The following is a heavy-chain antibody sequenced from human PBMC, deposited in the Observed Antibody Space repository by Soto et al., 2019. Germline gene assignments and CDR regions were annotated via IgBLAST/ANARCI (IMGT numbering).Heavy chain of an antibody. V-gene: IGHV3-74*01. Sequence: EVKVVESGGGLVQPGGSLRLSCAASGFTFSDNWMHWVRQPPGKGPVWVSRISGDASSTSYADSVKGRFTISRDSAKNTVYLTMDSLRVEDTAVYYCTRGRTRTTYWGLFDSWGQGTLVTVSS. J-gene: IGHJ4*02. CDR1: GFTFSDNW. CDR2: ISGDASST. CDR3: TRGRTRTTYWGLFDS. D-gene: IGHD7-27*01.